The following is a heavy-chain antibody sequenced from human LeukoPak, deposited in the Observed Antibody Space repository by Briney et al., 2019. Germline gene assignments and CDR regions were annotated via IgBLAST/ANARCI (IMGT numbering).Heavy chain of an antibody. J-gene: IGHJ6*03. V-gene: IGHV3-9*01. Sequence: GGSLRLSCAVSGFTFDDYAMHWVRQVPGKGLEWVSGINWNSDSIGYADSVKGRFTTSRDNAKKSLYLQMHSLRAEDSAVYYCAREVGGSGSYYKYYYYMDVWGKGTTVTVSS. CDR3: AREVGGSGSYYKYYYYMDV. D-gene: IGHD3-10*01. CDR2: INWNSDSI. CDR1: GFTFDDYA.